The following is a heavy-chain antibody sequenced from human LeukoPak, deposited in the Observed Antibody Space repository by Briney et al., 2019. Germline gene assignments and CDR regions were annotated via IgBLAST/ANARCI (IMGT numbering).Heavy chain of an antibody. CDR1: GFTFSSYA. CDR2: ISGSGGST. V-gene: IGHV3-23*01. J-gene: IGHJ4*02. CDR3: ATYYYGSGSYYIKYYFDY. D-gene: IGHD3-10*01. Sequence: GGSLRLSCAASGFTFSSYAMSWVRQAPGKGLEWVSAISGSGGSTYYADSVKGRFTISRDNSKNTLYLQMNSLRAEDTAVYYCATYYYGSGSYYIKYYFDYWGQGTLVTVSS.